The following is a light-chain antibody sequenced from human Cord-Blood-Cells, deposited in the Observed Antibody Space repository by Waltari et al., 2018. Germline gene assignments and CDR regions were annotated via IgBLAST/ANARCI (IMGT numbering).Light chain of an antibody. V-gene: IGLV2-23*01. CDR3: CSYAGSSTYV. CDR1: SRDVGSYTL. J-gene: IGLJ1*01. Sequence: QSALTQPASVSGSPGQSITISCTRTSRDVGSYTLVTWYQQHPGKAPKLMIYEGSKRPSGVSNRFSGSKSGNTASLTISGLQAEDEADYYCCSYAGSSTYVFGTGTKVTVL. CDR2: EGS.